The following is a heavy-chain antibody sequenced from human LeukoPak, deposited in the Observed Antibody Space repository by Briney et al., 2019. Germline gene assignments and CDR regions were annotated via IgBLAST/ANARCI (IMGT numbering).Heavy chain of an antibody. Sequence: GGSLRLSCAASGFTFSSYGMHWVRQAPGKGLGRGSFVRYVGSVKYYAHSVRGRFTISRDNSKNTGCLQMNILRAENTAVYYCAKAPDSVDYGALKWFDPWGQGTLVTVSS. CDR1: GFTFSSYG. CDR2: VRYVGSVK. J-gene: IGHJ5*02. CDR3: AKAPDSVDYGALKWFDP. V-gene: IGHV3-30*02. D-gene: IGHD4-17*01.